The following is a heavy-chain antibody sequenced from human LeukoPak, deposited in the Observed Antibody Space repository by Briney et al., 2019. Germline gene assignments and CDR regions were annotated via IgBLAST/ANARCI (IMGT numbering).Heavy chain of an antibody. CDR2: ISTDGGINK. CDR3: ARPRQDFYYYFGVDV. V-gene: IGHV3-30*03. Sequence: GRSLRLSCVASGFSFSSYGMHWVRQAPGKGLEWLAVISTDGGINKYYAESVKGRFTISRDDSKSTPYLQMNSLRTEDTGIYFCARPRQDFYYYFGVDVWGQGITVTVSS. J-gene: IGHJ6*02. CDR1: GFSFSSYG.